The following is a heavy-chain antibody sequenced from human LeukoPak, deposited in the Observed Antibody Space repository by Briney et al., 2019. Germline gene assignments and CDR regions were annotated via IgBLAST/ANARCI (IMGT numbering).Heavy chain of an antibody. D-gene: IGHD5-24*01. Sequence: ASVKVSCKASGGTFSSYAISWVRQAPGQGLEWMGRIIPILGIANYAQKFQGRVTITADKSTSTAYMELSSLRSEDTAVYYCARVRDGYNGRSNYYYGMDVWGQGTTVTVSS. J-gene: IGHJ6*02. CDR1: GGTFSSYA. CDR3: ARVRDGYNGRSNYYYGMDV. CDR2: IIPILGIA. V-gene: IGHV1-69*04.